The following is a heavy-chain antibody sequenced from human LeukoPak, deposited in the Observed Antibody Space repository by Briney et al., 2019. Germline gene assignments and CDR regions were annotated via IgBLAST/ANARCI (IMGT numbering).Heavy chain of an antibody. J-gene: IGHJ6*03. CDR1: GASISSDD. V-gene: IGHV4-4*09. CDR3: ARHFPYCGGDCPYYYMDV. CDR2: IYSSEST. Sequence: PSETLSLTCSVSGASISSDDWSWIRQPPGKGLEWIGNIYSSESTTYNPSLKSRATISGDTSKNQFSLKLSSVTAADTAVYYCARHFPYCGGDCPYYYMDVWGKGTTVTVSS. D-gene: IGHD2-21*02.